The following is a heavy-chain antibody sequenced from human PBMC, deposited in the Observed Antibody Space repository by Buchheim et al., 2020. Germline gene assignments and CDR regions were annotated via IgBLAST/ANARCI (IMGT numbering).Heavy chain of an antibody. CDR2: IKSKTDGATT. Sequence: EVQLVESGGGLVNPGGSLRLSCAVSGFTFSSAWMSWVRHSPGKGLEWVGLIKSKTDGATTDYAATVKGRFTIARDESENTLYLQMSNLKTEDTAVYYCAAAPGFYDSAPFDFWGQGT. CDR1: GFTFSSAW. D-gene: IGHD3-22*01. V-gene: IGHV3-15*01. CDR3: AAAPGFYDSAPFDF. J-gene: IGHJ4*02.